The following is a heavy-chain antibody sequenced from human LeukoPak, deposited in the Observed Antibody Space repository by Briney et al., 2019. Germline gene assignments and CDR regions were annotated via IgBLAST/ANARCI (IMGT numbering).Heavy chain of an antibody. V-gene: IGHV4-59*13. Sequence: SETLSLTCSVSGGSISGDYWSWIRQSPGKGVEWIGYIYYTGSTSYNPSLRSRVTISVDTSKNHFSLKLSSVTAADTAVYYCARIAHGTVYFDYWGQGTLVTVSS. CDR1: GGSISGDY. D-gene: IGHD3-10*01. CDR3: ARIAHGTVYFDY. J-gene: IGHJ4*02. CDR2: IYYTGST.